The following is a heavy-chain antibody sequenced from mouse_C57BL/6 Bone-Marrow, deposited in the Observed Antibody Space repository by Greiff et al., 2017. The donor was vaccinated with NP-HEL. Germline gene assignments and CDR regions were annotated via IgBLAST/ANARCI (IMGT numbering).Heavy chain of an antibody. D-gene: IGHD1-1*01. CDR3: TRPFYPDAMDY. CDR1: GYTFTDYE. J-gene: IGHJ4*01. V-gene: IGHV1-15*01. CDR2: IDPETGGT. Sequence: QVKLVESGAELVRPGASVTLSCKASGYTFTDYEMHWVKQTPVHGLEWIGAIDPETGGTAYNQKFKGKAILTADKSSSTAYMELRSLTSEDSAVYYCTRPFYPDAMDYWGQGTSVTVSS.